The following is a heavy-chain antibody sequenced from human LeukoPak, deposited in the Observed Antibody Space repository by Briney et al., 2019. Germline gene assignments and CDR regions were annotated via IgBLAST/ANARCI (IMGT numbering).Heavy chain of an antibody. V-gene: IGHV3-23*01. J-gene: IGHJ4*02. CDR1: GFTFSSYA. CDR2: ISGSGGST. CDR3: AKDLGFWSGYNY. Sequence: GGSLRLSCAASGFTFSSYAMSWVRQAPGKGLGWVSGISGSGGSTYYADSVKGRFTISRDNSKNTLYLQMNSLRAEDTAVYYCAKDLGFWSGYNYWGQGTLVTVSS. D-gene: IGHD3-3*01.